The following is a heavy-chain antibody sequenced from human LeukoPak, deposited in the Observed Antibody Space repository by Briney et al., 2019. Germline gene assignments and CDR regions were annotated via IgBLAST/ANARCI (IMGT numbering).Heavy chain of an antibody. CDR2: IYYSGST. CDR3: ARGGVLLWFGESPRPLDY. J-gene: IGHJ4*02. V-gene: IGHV4-39*07. Sequence: SETLSLTCTVSGGSISSSSYYWGWIRQPPGKGLEWIGYIYYSGSTYYNPSLKSRVTISVDTSKNQFSLKLSSVTAADTAVYYCARGGVLLWFGESPRPLDYWGQGTLVTVSS. D-gene: IGHD3-10*01. CDR1: GGSISSSSYY.